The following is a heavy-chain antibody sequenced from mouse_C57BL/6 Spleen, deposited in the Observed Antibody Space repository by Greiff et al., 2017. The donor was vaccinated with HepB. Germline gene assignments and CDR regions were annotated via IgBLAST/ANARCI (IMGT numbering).Heavy chain of an antibody. Sequence: EVKLMESGGGLVKPGGSLKLSCAASGFTFSDYGMHWVRQAPEKGLEWVAYISSGSSTIYYADTVKGRFTISRDNAKNTLFLQMTSLRSEDTAMYYCARLYGSSYVGWYFDVWGTGTTVTVSS. CDR1: GFTFSDYG. D-gene: IGHD1-1*01. V-gene: IGHV5-17*01. J-gene: IGHJ1*03. CDR2: ISSGSSTI. CDR3: ARLYGSSYVGWYFDV.